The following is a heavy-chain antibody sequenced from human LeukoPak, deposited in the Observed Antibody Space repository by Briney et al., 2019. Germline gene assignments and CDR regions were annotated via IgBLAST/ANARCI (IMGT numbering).Heavy chain of an antibody. V-gene: IGHV1-18*01. CDR3: ARDATQFDSSGYYYAWYFDL. CDR2: ISANNHNT. J-gene: IGHJ2*01. D-gene: IGHD3-22*01. Sequence: ASAKVSCKASGYTFTNYGINWVRQAPGQGLEWMGWISANNHNTNYAQKLQGRVTMTTDTSTSTAYMELRSLRSDDTAMYYCARDATQFDSSGYYYAWYFDLWGRGTLVTVSS. CDR1: GYTFTNYG.